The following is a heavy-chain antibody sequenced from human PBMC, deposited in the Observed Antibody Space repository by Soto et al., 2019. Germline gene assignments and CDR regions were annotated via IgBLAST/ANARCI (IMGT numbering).Heavy chain of an antibody. D-gene: IGHD3-10*01. Sequence: EVQLVESGGGLVQPGGSLRLSCAASGFTFSSDSMNWVRQAPGKGREWVSYISSGSSTIYYADSVKGQFTISKDNAKNSLYLQMNSLRAEDTAVYYCARHHPPRISMVRGIIHAFDIWGQGTMVTVSS. V-gene: IGHV3-48*01. CDR2: ISSGSSTI. CDR1: GFTFSSDS. CDR3: ARHHPPRISMVRGIIHAFDI. J-gene: IGHJ3*02.